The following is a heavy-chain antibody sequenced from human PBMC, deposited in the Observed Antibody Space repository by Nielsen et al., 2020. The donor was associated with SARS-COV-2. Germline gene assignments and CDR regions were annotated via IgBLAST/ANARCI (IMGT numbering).Heavy chain of an antibody. CDR1: GYSFTNYW. CDR3: ARHPGGYSYGFGPDIDY. V-gene: IGHV5-51*01. D-gene: IGHD5-18*01. Sequence: GESLKISCKGSGYSFTNYWIGWVRQMPGKGLEWMGVIYPGDSDIRYSPSFQGQVTISADKSISTAYLQWSSLKASDTAMYYCARHPGGYSYGFGPDIDYWGQGTLVTVSS. J-gene: IGHJ4*02. CDR2: IYPGDSDI.